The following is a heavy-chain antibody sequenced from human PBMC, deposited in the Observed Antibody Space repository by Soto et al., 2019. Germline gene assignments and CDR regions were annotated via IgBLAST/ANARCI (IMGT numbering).Heavy chain of an antibody. J-gene: IGHJ6*02. D-gene: IGHD1-1*01. CDR1: GGTFSSYA. Sequence: SVKVSCKASGGTFSSYAISWVRQAPGQGLEWMGGIIPIFGTANYAQKFQGRVTITADESTSTAYMELNSLRSEDTAVYYCARSSPPGTGTNYYYGMDVWGQGTTVTVSS. V-gene: IGHV1-69*13. CDR2: IIPIFGTA. CDR3: ARSSPPGTGTNYYYGMDV.